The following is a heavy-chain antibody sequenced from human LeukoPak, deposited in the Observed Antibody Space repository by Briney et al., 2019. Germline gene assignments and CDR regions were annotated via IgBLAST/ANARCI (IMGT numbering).Heavy chain of an antibody. V-gene: IGHV3-23*01. CDR3: AKADRGWGVITKD. CDR2: IGGSSDFT. D-gene: IGHD3-10*01. CDR1: GFTFSSYA. Sequence: GGSLRLSCAASGFTFSSYAMSWVRQAPGKGLEWVSAIGGSSDFTYYAEYVKGRFTISRDNSKKTLYLQMNSLRAEDTAVYYCAKADRGWGVITKDWGQGTLVTVSS. J-gene: IGHJ4*02.